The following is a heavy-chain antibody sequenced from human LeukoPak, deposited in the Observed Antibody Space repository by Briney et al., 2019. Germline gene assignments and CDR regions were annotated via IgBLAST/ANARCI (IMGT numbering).Heavy chain of an antibody. Sequence: GSLRLSCVASGFTVSSSHMTWVRQAPGKGLEWVSVLYSGGSTYYADSVKGRFTISRDNSKNTLYLQMNSLRAEDTAVYYCARGGVTMIVPILWGQGTLVTVSS. CDR3: ARGGVTMIVPIL. V-gene: IGHV3-53*01. CDR1: GFTVSSSH. CDR2: LYSGGST. J-gene: IGHJ4*02. D-gene: IGHD3-22*01.